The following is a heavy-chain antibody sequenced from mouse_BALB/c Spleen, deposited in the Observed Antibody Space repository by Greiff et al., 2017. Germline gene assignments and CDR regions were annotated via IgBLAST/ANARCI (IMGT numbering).Heavy chain of an antibody. CDR1: GYTFTSYW. Sequence: LQQPGSELVRPGASVKLSCKASGYTFTSYWMHWVKQRHGQGLEWIGNIYPGSGSTNYDEKFKSKGTLTVDTSSSTAYMHLSSLTSEDSAVYYCTLGREGAWFAYWGQGTLVTVSA. D-gene: IGHD4-1*01. CDR3: TLGREGAWFAY. J-gene: IGHJ3*01. CDR2: IYPGSGST. V-gene: IGHV1S22*01.